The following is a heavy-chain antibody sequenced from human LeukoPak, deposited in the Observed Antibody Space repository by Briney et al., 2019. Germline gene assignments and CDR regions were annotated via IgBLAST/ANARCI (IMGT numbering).Heavy chain of an antibody. J-gene: IGHJ4*02. Sequence: GEALKISFKGSGYSFPTYWIGWGRQMPGKGLEWMGIIYPDDSDTRYSPSFEGQVTISADKSISTAYLQWGSLKASDTAMYYCARRRGYSSGWATSGPYYFDYWGQGTLVTVSS. D-gene: IGHD6-19*01. CDR1: GYSFPTYW. V-gene: IGHV5-51*01. CDR3: ARRRGYSSGWATSGPYYFDY. CDR2: IYPDDSDT.